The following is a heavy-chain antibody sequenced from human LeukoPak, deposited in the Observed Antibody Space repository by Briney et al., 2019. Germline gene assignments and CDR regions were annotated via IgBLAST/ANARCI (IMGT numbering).Heavy chain of an antibody. D-gene: IGHD2/OR15-2a*01. Sequence: GGSLRLSCAASGFTFSSYWMSGVREAPGEGLEWVAVISYDGSNKYYADSVKGRFTISRDSSKNTLFLRMHILRAEDTAVYYCARDFPDFDYWGQGTPVTVSS. CDR3: ARDFPDFDY. CDR1: GFTFSSYW. CDR2: ISYDGSNK. V-gene: IGHV3-30-3*01. J-gene: IGHJ4*02.